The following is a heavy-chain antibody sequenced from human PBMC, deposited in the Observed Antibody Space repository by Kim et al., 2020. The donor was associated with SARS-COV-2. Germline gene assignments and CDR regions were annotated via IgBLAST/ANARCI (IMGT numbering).Heavy chain of an antibody. J-gene: IGHJ4*02. CDR2: T. D-gene: IGHD3-16*01. CDR3: AKETPSLGYAEN. V-gene: IGHV3-23*01. Sequence: TNYADSVKGRFTISRDNAKDTVYLQMSSLRAEDTAIYYCAKETPSLGYAENWGQGTLVTVSS.